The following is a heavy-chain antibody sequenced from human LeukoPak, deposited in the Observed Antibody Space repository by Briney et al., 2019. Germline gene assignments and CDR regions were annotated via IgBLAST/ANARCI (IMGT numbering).Heavy chain of an antibody. D-gene: IGHD3-10*01. CDR3: AKNYGSGSPVKYSYYMDV. V-gene: IGHV3-23*01. Sequence: GGSLRLSCAASGFTFTSYAMSWVRQAPKKGLEWVSVISASGGSTNYADSVKGRSTISRDNSKNTLYLQMNSLRAEDSAVYYCAKNYGSGSPVKYSYYMDVWGKGTTGTVSS. CDR2: ISASGGST. CDR1: GFTFTSYA. J-gene: IGHJ6*03.